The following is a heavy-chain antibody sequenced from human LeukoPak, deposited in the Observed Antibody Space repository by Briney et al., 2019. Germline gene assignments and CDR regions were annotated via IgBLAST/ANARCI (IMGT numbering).Heavy chain of an antibody. J-gene: IGHJ6*03. CDR2: MYYSGST. CDR1: GGSISSSNYY. CDR3: TRGSIAYYYMDV. D-gene: IGHD3-22*01. V-gene: IGHV4-39*07. Sequence: SETLSLTCSVSGGSISSSNYYWGWIRQTPGKGLEWIVSMYYSGSTYYNSSLKSRVTISLDTSKNQFSLKLSSVTAADTAVYYCTRGSIAYYYMDVWGKGTTVTISS.